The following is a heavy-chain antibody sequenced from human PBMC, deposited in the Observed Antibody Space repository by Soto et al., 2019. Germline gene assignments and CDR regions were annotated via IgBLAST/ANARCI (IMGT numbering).Heavy chain of an antibody. D-gene: IGHD4-17*01. CDR2: ISYDGSNK. CDR1: GFTSSSYG. Sequence: QPGGSLRLSCAASGFTSSSYGMHWVRQAPGKGLEWVAVISYDGSNKYYADSVKGRFTISRDNSKNTLYLQMNSLRAEDTAVYYCAKDLDYGGNYFDYWGQGTLVTVSS. V-gene: IGHV3-30*18. CDR3: AKDLDYGGNYFDY. J-gene: IGHJ4*02.